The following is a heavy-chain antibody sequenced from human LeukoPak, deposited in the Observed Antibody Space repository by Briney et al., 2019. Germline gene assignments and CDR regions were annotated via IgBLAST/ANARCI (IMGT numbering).Heavy chain of an antibody. D-gene: IGHD6-19*01. CDR2: ISGSGDSR. V-gene: IGHV3-23*01. J-gene: IGHJ4*02. Sequence: PGGSLRLSCVASGFILTSYAMSRVREAPGKGLEWVSGISGSGDSRYQADSVKGRFTIYRDNSKNTLYLQMNSLRAEDTAVYYCAKDTGIAVVVSYFDYWGQGTLVTVSS. CDR3: AKDTGIAVVVSYFDY. CDR1: GFILTSYA.